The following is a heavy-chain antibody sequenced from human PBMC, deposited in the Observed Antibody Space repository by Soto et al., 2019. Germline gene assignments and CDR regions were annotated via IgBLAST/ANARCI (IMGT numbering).Heavy chain of an antibody. J-gene: IGHJ5*02. D-gene: IGHD6-13*01. V-gene: IGHV4-39*01. CDR1: GGSISSSSYY. CDR3: AGRRIAAALGWFDP. CDR2: IYYSGST. Sequence: QLQLQESGPGLVKPSETLSLTCTVSGGSISSSSYYWGWIRQPPGKGLEWIGSIYYSGSTSYKPSLKSRVTISVDTSKNPFPLKLSSVTAADTAVYYCAGRRIAAALGWFDPWGQGTLVTVSS.